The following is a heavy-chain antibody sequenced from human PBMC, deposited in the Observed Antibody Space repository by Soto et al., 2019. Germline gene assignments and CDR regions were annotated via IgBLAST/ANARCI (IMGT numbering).Heavy chain of an antibody. CDR1: GYTFTGYY. D-gene: IGHD2-2*02. V-gene: IGHV1-2*02. J-gene: IGHJ5*02. CDR3: ARESEYCSSTSCYSVGWFDP. CDR2: INPNSGGT. Sequence: VASVKVSCKASGYTFTGYYMHWVRQAPGQGLEWMGWINPNSGGTNYAQKFQGRVTMTRDTSISTAYMELSRLRSDDTAVYYCARESEYCSSTSCYSVGWFDPWGQGTLVIASS.